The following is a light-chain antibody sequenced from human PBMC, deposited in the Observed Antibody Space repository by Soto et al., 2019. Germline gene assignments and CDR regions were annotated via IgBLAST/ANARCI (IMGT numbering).Light chain of an antibody. CDR3: QQSYRTPPT. V-gene: IGKV1-39*01. CDR2: AAS. Sequence: IQMTPSPSSLSASVAHRLTITGQARQSISSYFKYHQQQPEKAPKLLIYAASSVQSRVPSRFSGSGSGTDFPLTISSLQPEDFATYYCQQSYRTPPTFGHGTKVDIK. CDR1: QSISSY. J-gene: IGKJ1*01.